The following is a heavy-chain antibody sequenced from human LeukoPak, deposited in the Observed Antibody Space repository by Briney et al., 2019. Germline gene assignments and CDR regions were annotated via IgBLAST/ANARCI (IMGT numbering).Heavy chain of an antibody. D-gene: IGHD3-22*01. Sequence: GGSLRLSCAASGFTFSSYAMSWVRQAPGKGLEWVSGISSSGDRTYYAAFVKGRFTISRDNFKNTLYLQMKSLRAEDTAVYYCAKVIQASISVIVVVKASFDYWGQGSLVTVSS. J-gene: IGHJ4*02. CDR3: AKVIQASISVIVVVKASFDY. CDR2: ISSSGDRT. V-gene: IGHV3-23*01. CDR1: GFTFSSYA.